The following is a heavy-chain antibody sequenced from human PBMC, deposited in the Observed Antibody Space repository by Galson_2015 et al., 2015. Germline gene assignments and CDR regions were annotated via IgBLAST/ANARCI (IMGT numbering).Heavy chain of an antibody. V-gene: IGHV3-11*01. Sequence: SLRLSCAASGLTFSDFYMSWIRQTPGKGLECVSYISTGGSTVYSADSVKGRFTISRDNARSALFLQMDNLRAEDTAVYYCARAGPPGIPVPAAILDYWGQGALVTVSS. CDR3: ARAGPPGIPVPAAILDY. D-gene: IGHD2-2*01. CDR2: ISTGGSTV. CDR1: GLTFSDFY. J-gene: IGHJ4*02.